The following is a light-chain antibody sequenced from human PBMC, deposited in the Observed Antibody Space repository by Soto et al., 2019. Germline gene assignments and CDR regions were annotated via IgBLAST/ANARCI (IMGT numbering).Light chain of an antibody. CDR2: DAS. V-gene: IGKV1-33*01. J-gene: IGKJ5*01. CDR1: QDIDNY. Sequence: DIQMTQSPYSLSASVGDRVTITCVASQDIDNYLDWYQQKPGKAPKLLIYDASNLETGVPSRFSGSGSGTDFTFTISSLQPEDIATYYCQQYDKRPITFGQGTRLEN. CDR3: QQYDKRPIT.